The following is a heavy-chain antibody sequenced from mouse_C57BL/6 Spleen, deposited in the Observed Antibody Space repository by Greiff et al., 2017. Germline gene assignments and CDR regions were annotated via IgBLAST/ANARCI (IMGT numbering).Heavy chain of an antibody. J-gene: IGHJ2*01. D-gene: IGHD4-1*01. CDR2: ISYDGSN. Sequence: VQLKESGPGLVQPSQSLYLTCSVTGYSITRGYYWNWIRQFPGTQLVWMGYISYDGSNNYNPSLKNRIAITRDTSKNQLFLKLNSVTTEDTATYYCARAGTGTFDYGGQGTTRTVSS. CDR3: ARAGTGTFDY. CDR1: GYSITRGYY. V-gene: IGHV3-6*01.